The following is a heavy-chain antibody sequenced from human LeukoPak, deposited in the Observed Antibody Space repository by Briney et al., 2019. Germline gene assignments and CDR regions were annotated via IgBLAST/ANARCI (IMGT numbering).Heavy chain of an antibody. CDR1: GGSMTSSSYY. V-gene: IGHV4-39*07. CDR2: IYYSGST. CDR3: ARVINDGGLLTFFDY. Sequence: PSETLSLTCTVSGGSMTSSSYYWGWIRQPPGKGLEWIGSIYYSGSTYYNPSLKSRVTISVDTSKNQFSLKLSSVTAADTAVYYCARVINDGGLLTFFDYWGQGILLTVSS. J-gene: IGHJ4*02. D-gene: IGHD3-10*01.